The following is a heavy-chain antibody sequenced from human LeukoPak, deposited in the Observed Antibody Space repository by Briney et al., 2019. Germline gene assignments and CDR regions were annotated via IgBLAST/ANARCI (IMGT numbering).Heavy chain of an antibody. Sequence: SCKASGYTFTGSYMHWVRQAPGKGLEWVAVIWYDGSNKYYADSVKGRFTISRDNSKNTLYLQMNSLRAEDTAVYYCARAGYSSSGYYFDYWGQGTLVTVSS. V-gene: IGHV3-33*01. CDR3: ARAGYSSSGYYFDY. CDR2: IWYDGSNK. D-gene: IGHD6-13*01. J-gene: IGHJ4*02. CDR1: GYTFTGSY.